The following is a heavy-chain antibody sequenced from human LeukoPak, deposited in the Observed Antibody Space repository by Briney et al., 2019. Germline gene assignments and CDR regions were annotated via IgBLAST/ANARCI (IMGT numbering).Heavy chain of an antibody. CDR3: TKGTIELGV. CDR1: GFTFTAYA. J-gene: IGHJ6*02. CDR2: ISDRGDST. D-gene: IGHD4/OR15-4a*01. Sequence: GGSPRLSCAASGFTFTAYAMSWVRQAPGKGLEWVSTISDRGDSTYYADSVKGRFTISRDNSKDTVFLQLNSLRVEDTALYYCTKGTIELGVWGQGTTVTVSS. V-gene: IGHV3-23*01.